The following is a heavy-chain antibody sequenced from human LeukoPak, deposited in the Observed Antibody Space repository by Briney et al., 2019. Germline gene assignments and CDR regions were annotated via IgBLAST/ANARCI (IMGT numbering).Heavy chain of an antibody. D-gene: IGHD2-2*01. CDR2: IYYSGST. CDR3: ARQGHCSSTSCNYYYGMDV. V-gene: IGHV4-59*08. J-gene: IGHJ6*02. Sequence: SETLSLTCTVSGGSLSNYYWSWIRQPPGKGLEWIGYIYYSGSTNYNPSLKSRVTISVDTSKNQFSLKLSSVTAADTAVYYCARQGHCSSTSCNYYYGMDVWGQGTTVTVSS. CDR1: GGSLSNYY.